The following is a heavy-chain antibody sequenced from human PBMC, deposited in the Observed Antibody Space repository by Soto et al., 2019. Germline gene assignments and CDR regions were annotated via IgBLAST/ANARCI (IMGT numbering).Heavy chain of an antibody. Sequence: PGGSLRLSCEASGLTFTTYSWNWVRQAPGEGLEWVSSFSPLSGYIYYADSVKGRFTISRDDASNSLHPQMNSLRAEDTAVYYCARGKTSGSLYGMDVWGQGTTVTVSS. J-gene: IGHJ6*02. V-gene: IGHV3-21*01. CDR1: GLTFTTYS. CDR2: FSPLSGYI. CDR3: ARGKTSGSLYGMDV. D-gene: IGHD1-26*01.